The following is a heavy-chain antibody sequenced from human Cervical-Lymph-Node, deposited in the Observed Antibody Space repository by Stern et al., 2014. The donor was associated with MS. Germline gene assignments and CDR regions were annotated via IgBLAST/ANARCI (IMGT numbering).Heavy chain of an antibody. CDR2: IYWDDDK. CDR3: THILLLLGKLSPPPIAS. CDR1: GFSLNTLGVG. D-gene: IGHD3-16*02. J-gene: IGHJ5*02. Sequence: QVTLKESCPTLVKPTQTLTLTCTFSGFSLNTLGVGVGWIRQPPGKALEWLAVIYWDDDKRYSPSLQIRLTITKATLNNPVGPTPPKTAFVDTATYYCTHILLLLGKLSPPPIASWGQGALVTVSS. V-gene: IGHV2-5*02.